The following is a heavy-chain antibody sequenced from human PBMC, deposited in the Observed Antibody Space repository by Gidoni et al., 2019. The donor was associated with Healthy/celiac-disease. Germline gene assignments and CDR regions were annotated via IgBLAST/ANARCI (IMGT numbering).Heavy chain of an antibody. J-gene: IGHJ4*02. Sequence: EVQLVESGGGLVQPGGSLRLSCEASGFTFSSYWMSWVRQVPGKGLEWVANIKQDGSEKNYVDAVKGRFTISRDNARNSLYLQVNSLRAEDTAVYYCARDLGNAQLWIYWGQGTLVTVAS. CDR2: IKQDGSEK. CDR1: GFTFSSYW. V-gene: IGHV3-7*01. CDR3: ARDLGNAQLWIY. D-gene: IGHD3-16*01.